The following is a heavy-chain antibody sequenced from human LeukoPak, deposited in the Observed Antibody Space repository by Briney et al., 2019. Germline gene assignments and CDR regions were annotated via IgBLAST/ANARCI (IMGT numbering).Heavy chain of an antibody. CDR1: GYTFTAYY. Sequence: ASVKVSCKASGYTFTAYYMNWVRQAPGQGLEWMGWINPNSGGTNYAQNFQGRVTMTRGTSISTVYMELNSLRSDDTAVYYCARRLTGVDYWGQGTQVTVSS. CDR2: INPNSGGT. D-gene: IGHD7-27*01. V-gene: IGHV1-2*02. CDR3: ARRLTGVDY. J-gene: IGHJ4*02.